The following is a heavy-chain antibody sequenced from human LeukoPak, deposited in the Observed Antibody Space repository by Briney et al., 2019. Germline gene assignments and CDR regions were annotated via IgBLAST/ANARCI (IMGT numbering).Heavy chain of an antibody. Sequence: SETLSLTCTVSGGSVSSGSSYWTWIRQSPGKGLEWIGYIYYSGSTNYNPSLKSRVTISADRSKNQFSLKLSSVTAADTAVYYCANRGSIADWYFDLWGRGTLVTVSS. D-gene: IGHD6-6*01. V-gene: IGHV4-61*01. CDR1: GGSVSSGSSY. CDR2: IYYSGST. CDR3: ANRGSIADWYFDL. J-gene: IGHJ2*01.